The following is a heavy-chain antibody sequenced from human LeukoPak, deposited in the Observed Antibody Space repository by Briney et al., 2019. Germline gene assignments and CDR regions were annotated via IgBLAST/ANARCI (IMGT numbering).Heavy chain of an antibody. CDR2: MHTTGST. CDR3: ARARAGWIHALDI. CDR1: NGSISSGFNY. J-gene: IGHJ3*02. D-gene: IGHD5-18*01. Sequence: SETLSLTCIVSNGSISSGFNYWTWIRQPAGGGLEWIGRMHTTGSTYYSPSLKSRVTMSIDKSKNQFSLRLSSVTAADTALYFCARARAGWIHALDIWGQGTIVTVSS. V-gene: IGHV4-61*02.